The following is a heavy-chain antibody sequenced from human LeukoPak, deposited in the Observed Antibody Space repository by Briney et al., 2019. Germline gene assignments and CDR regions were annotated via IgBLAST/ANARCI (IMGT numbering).Heavy chain of an antibody. CDR1: GGSISSSSYY. CDR3: ASASGASSSSYFDY. D-gene: IGHD3-10*01. CDR2: IYYSGST. Sequence: SETLSLTCTVSGGSISSSSYYWGWIRQPPGKGLEWIGSIYYSGSTYYNPSLKSRVTISVDTSKNQFSLKLSSVTAADTAVDYCASASGASSSSYFDYWGQGTLVTVSS. J-gene: IGHJ4*02. V-gene: IGHV4-39*01.